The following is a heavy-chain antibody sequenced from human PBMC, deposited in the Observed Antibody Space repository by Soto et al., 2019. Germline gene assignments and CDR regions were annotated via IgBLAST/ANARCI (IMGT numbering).Heavy chain of an antibody. CDR2: ISGDGSST. CDR1: GFTFSSYW. V-gene: IGHV3-74*01. Sequence: EVQLVESGGGLVQPGGSLRLSCAASGFTFSSYWMHWVRQAPGKGLVWVSRISGDGSSTTYADSVKSRFIISRDNAKNTLYLQMNSLRVEDTAVYYCTRPRYDGSGTPFDHWGQGTLVTVAS. D-gene: IGHD3-22*01. CDR3: TRPRYDGSGTPFDH. J-gene: IGHJ4*02.